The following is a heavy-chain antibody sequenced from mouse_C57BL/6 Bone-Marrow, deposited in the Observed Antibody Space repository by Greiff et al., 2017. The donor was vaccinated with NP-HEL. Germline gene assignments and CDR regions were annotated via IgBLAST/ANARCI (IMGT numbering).Heavy chain of an antibody. D-gene: IGHD1-1*01. J-gene: IGHJ1*03. V-gene: IGHV14-4*01. CDR1: GFNIKDDY. CDR2: IDPENGDT. CDR3: TTEQYYGSSYNWYFDV. Sequence: VQLQQSGAELVRPGASVKLSCTASGFNIKDDYMHWVKQRPEQGLEWIGWIDPENGDTEYASKFQGKATITADTSSNTAYLQLSSLTSEDTAVYYCTTEQYYGSSYNWYFDVWGTGTTVTVSS.